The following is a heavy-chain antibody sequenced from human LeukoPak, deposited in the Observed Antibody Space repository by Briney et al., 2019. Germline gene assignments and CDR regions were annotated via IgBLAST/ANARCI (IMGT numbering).Heavy chain of an antibody. D-gene: IGHD6-6*01. V-gene: IGHV4-39*07. Sequence: SETLSLTCTVSGGSISSNSYYWGWIRQPPGKGLEWIGSIYYSGSTYYTPSLKSRVTISVDTSKNQFSLRLSSVTAADTAVYYCARDWGVSARPGYMDVWGKGTTVTVSS. CDR2: IYYSGST. CDR3: ARDWGVSARPGYMDV. J-gene: IGHJ6*03. CDR1: GGSISSNSYY.